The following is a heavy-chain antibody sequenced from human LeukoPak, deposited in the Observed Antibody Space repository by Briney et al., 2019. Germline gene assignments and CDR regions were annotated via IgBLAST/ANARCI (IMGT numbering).Heavy chain of an antibody. Sequence: GGSLRLSCAASGFTFSDYAMSWVRQAPGKGLEWVSAISGRGDSTYYADSVKGRFTISRDNAKNSLYLQMNSLRAEDTAVYYCASRDDYGDYFTDYWGQGTLVTVSS. J-gene: IGHJ4*02. CDR2: ISGRGDST. CDR1: GFTFSDYA. V-gene: IGHV3-23*01. D-gene: IGHD4-17*01. CDR3: ASRDDYGDYFTDY.